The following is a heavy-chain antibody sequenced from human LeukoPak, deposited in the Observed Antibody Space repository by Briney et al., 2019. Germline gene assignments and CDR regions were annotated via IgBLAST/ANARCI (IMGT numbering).Heavy chain of an antibody. CDR2: ISGSGGST. J-gene: IGHJ4*02. Sequence: WGSLRLSCAASGFTFSSYAMSWVRQAPGKGLEWVSAISGSGGSTYYADSVKGRFTISGDNSKNTLYLQMNSLRAEDTAVYYCAKDLMTGRFLEWLLFMYDYWGQGTLVTVSS. D-gene: IGHD3-3*01. CDR3: AKDLMTGRFLEWLLFMYDY. CDR1: GFTFSSYA. V-gene: IGHV3-23*01.